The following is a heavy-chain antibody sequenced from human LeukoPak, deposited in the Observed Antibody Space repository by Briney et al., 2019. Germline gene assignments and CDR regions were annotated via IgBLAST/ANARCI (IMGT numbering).Heavy chain of an antibody. V-gene: IGHV3-48*03. CDR2: ISSSGSTI. D-gene: IGHD6-19*01. J-gene: IGHJ4*02. CDR1: GFTFSSYE. Sequence: GGSLRLSCAASGFTFSSYEMNWVRQAPGKGLEWVSYISSSGSTIYYADSVKGRFTISRDNSKNTLYLQMNSLRAEDTAVYYCARDNGWFFDYWGQGTLVTVSS. CDR3: ARDNGWFFDY.